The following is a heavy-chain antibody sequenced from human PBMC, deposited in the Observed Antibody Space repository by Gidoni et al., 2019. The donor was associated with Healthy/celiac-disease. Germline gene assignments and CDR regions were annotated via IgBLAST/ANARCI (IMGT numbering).Heavy chain of an antibody. CDR3: ARDHVEYSSGWYSGYYYYYGMDV. CDR2: ISYDGSNK. Sequence: QVQLVESGGGVVQPGRSLRLSCAASGFTFSSYAMHWVRQAPGKGLEWVAVISYDGSNKYYADSVKGRFTISRDNSKNTLYLQMNSLRAEDTAVYYCARDHVEYSSGWYSGYYYYYGMDVWGQGTTVTVSS. V-gene: IGHV3-30-3*01. CDR1: GFTFSSYA. J-gene: IGHJ6*02. D-gene: IGHD6-19*01.